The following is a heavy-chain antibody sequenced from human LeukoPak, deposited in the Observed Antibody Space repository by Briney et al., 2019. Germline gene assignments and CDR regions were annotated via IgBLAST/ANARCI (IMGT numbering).Heavy chain of an antibody. J-gene: IGHJ3*02. CDR2: ISYDVGKK. D-gene: IGHD5-12*01. CDR1: GFTFSSYG. CDR3: AKHAMATISGDAFDI. V-gene: IGHV3-30*18. Sequence: GRSLRLSCAASGFTFSSYGMHWVRQAPGKGLEWVAVISYDVGKKYYADSVKGRFTISRDNSKNMLYLQMNSLRAEDTAVYYCAKHAMATISGDAFDIWGQGTMVTVSS.